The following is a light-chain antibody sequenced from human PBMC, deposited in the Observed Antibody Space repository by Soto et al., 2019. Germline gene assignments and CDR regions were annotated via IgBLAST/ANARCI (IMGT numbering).Light chain of an antibody. CDR3: QVCDRSNNHVL. CDR1: DIGSKT. Sequence: SYELTQPPSVSVAPGQTAMITCGGNDIGSKTVHWYQQRPGQAPMLVVYDDRDRPSGIPERFSGSNSGSTATLTISRVEAGDEADYYCQVCDRSNNHVLFGGGTKLTVL. J-gene: IGLJ3*02. V-gene: IGLV3-21*02. CDR2: DDR.